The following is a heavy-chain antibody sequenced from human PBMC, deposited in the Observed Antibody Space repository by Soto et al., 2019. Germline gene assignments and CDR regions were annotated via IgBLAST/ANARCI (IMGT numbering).Heavy chain of an antibody. V-gene: IGHV3-49*03. J-gene: IGHJ6*02. Sequence: PGGSLRLSCTASGFTFGDYAMSWFRQAPGRGLEWVGFIRSKAYGGTTEYAASVKGRFTISRDDSKSIAYLQMNSLKTEDTAVYYCTRGLGSALDYYYYGMDVWGQGTTVTVSS. CDR3: TRGLGSALDYYYYGMDV. CDR1: GFTFGDYA. CDR2: IRSKAYGGTT. D-gene: IGHD3-16*01.